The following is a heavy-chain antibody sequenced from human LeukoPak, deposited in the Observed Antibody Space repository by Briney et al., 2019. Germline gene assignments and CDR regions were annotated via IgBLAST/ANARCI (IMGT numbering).Heavy chain of an antibody. V-gene: IGHV6-1*01. D-gene: IGHD3-16*01. CDR3: ASSWGDSYYYYGMDV. Sequence: SQTFSLTCAISGDSVSSNIAAWNWIRQSPSRGLEWLGRTYYRSKWYNDYAVSVRSRITIDPDTSKNQFSLQLNSVTPEDTAVYYCASSWGDSYYYYGMDVWGQGTTVTVSS. J-gene: IGHJ6*02. CDR2: TYYRSKWYN. CDR1: GDSVSSNIAA.